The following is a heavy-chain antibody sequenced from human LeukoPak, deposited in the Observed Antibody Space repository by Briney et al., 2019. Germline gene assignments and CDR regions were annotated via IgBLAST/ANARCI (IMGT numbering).Heavy chain of an antibody. CDR2: ISRDGSNK. J-gene: IGHJ4*02. D-gene: IGHD2-21*02. Sequence: GGSLRLSCAASGFTFRSYGMPWVRQAPGKGLEWVAVISRDGSNKYYADSVTGRFTISRDNSKNTLYLQMNSLRAEDTAVYYCAKSPTVTATFFDYWGQGTLVTVSS. CDR3: AKSPTVTATFFDY. CDR1: GFTFRSYG. V-gene: IGHV3-30*18.